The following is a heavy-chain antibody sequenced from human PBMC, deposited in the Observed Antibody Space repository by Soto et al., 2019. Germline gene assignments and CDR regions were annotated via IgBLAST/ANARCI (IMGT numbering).Heavy chain of an antibody. CDR3: ASPEYSSSSEGSGYGMDV. CDR2: IIPIFGTA. D-gene: IGHD6-6*01. V-gene: IGHV1-69*06. CDR1: GGTFSSYA. J-gene: IGHJ6*02. Sequence: SVKVSCKASGGTFSSYAISWVRQAPGQGLEWMGGIIPIFGTANYAQKFQGRVTITADKSTSTAYMELSSLRSEDTAVYYCASPEYSSSSEGSGYGMDVWGQGTTVTVSS.